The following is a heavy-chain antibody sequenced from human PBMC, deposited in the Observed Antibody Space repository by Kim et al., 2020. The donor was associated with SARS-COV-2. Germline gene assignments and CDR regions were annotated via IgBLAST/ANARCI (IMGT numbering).Heavy chain of an antibody. D-gene: IGHD2-21*02. J-gene: IGHJ4*02. CDR3: AKPMAYCGGDCYCNY. Sequence: GGSLRLSCAASGFTFSSYGMHWVRQAPGKGLEWVAVISYDGSNKYYADSVKGRFTISRDNSKNTLYLQMNSLRAEDTAVYYCAKPMAYCGGDCYCNYWGQGTLVTVSS. CDR2: ISYDGSNK. V-gene: IGHV3-30*18. CDR1: GFTFSSYG.